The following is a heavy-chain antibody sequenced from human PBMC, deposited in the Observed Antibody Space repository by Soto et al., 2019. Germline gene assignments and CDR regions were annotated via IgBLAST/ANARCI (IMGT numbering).Heavy chain of an antibody. CDR2: IYHSGST. CDR1: GGSISSGGYS. J-gene: IGHJ5*02. D-gene: IGHD5-12*01. Sequence: SETLSLTCAVSGGSISSGGYSWSWIRQPPGKGLEWIGYIYHSGSTYYNPSLKSRVTISVDRSKNQFSLKLSSVTAADTAVYYCASGYGYTWFDPWGQGTLVTVSS. V-gene: IGHV4-30-2*01. CDR3: ASGYGYTWFDP.